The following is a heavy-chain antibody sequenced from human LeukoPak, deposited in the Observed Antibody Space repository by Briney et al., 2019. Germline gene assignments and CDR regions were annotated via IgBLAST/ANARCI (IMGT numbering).Heavy chain of an antibody. CDR3: SSGWHRDR. Sequence: PGGSLRLSCAASGLTFSDAWMTWVRQAPGKGLEWVGRIKSKTDGGTTDYAAPVEGRFTISRDDSKNTLYLQMNSLKTEDSAVYHCSSGWHRDRWGQGTLVTVSS. CDR2: IKSKTDGGTT. CDR1: GLTFSDAW. D-gene: IGHD6-19*01. J-gene: IGHJ5*02. V-gene: IGHV3-15*01.